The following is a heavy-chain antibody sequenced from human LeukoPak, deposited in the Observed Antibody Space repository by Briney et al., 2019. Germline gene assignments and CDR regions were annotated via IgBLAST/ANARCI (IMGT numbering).Heavy chain of an antibody. CDR2: ISYDGSNK. CDR3: AKDTVEMATTAYFDY. V-gene: IGHV3-30*18. J-gene: IGHJ4*02. D-gene: IGHD5-24*01. Sequence: PGGSLRLSCAASGFTFSSYGMHWVRQAPGKGLEWVAVISYDGSNKYYADSVKGRFTISRDNSKNTLYLQMNSLRAEDTAVYYCAKDTVEMATTAYFDYWGQGTLVTVSS. CDR1: GFTFSSYG.